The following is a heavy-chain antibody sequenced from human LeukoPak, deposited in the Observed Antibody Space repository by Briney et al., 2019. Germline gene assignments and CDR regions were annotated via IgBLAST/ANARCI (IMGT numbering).Heavy chain of an antibody. V-gene: IGHV3-23*01. CDR3: VKEIYGDSTGGRFQH. D-gene: IGHD4-17*01. Sequence: GGSLRLSCTASGFTFSSYAMSWVRQAPGKGLEWVSVISGSGGRTYYADSVKGRFTISRDNSKNTLYLQMNSLRAEDTAVYYCVKEIYGDSTGGRFQHWGQGTLVTVSS. J-gene: IGHJ1*01. CDR2: ISGSGGRT. CDR1: GFTFSSYA.